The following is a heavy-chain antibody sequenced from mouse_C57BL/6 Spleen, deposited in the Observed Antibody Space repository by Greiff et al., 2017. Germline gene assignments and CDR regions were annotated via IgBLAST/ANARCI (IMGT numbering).Heavy chain of an antibody. V-gene: IGHV1-39*01. J-gene: IGHJ2*01. CDR1: GYSFTDYN. Sequence: EVQLQQSGPELVKPGASVKISCKASGYSFTDYNMNWVKQSTGKSLEWIGVINPNYGTTSYNQKFKGKATLTVDKSSSTAYMQLNSLTSEDSAVYYCARGGTYSNYRVYYFDYWGQGTTLTVSS. CDR2: INPNYGTT. D-gene: IGHD2-5*01. CDR3: ARGGTYSNYRVYYFDY.